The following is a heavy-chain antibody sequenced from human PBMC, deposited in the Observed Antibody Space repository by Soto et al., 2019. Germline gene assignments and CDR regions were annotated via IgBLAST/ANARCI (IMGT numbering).Heavy chain of an antibody. D-gene: IGHD3-3*01. V-gene: IGHV4-61*01. J-gene: IGHJ4*02. CDR3: AVYYDIWSGYYFDY. CDR2: IYYSGST. Sequence: SETLSLTCTVSGGSVSSGSYYWSWIRQPPGKGLEWIGYIYYSGSTNYNPSLKSRVTISVDTSKNQFSLKLSSVTAADTAVYYCAVYYDIWSGYYFDYWGQGTLVTVPQ. CDR1: GGSVSSGSYY.